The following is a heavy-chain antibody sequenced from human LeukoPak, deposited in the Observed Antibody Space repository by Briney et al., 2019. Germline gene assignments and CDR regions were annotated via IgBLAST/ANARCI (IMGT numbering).Heavy chain of an antibody. CDR1: GYTFTSYY. CDR2: INPSGGST. D-gene: IGHD3-10*01. J-gene: IGHJ6*03. Sequence: ASVKVSCKASGYTFTSYYMHWVRQAPGQGLEWMGIINPSGGSTSYAQEFQGRVTMTRDMSTSTVYMELSSLRSEDTAVYYCARDSSSGSYYPLYYMDVWGKGTTVTVSS. V-gene: IGHV1-46*01. CDR3: ARDSSSGSYYPLYYMDV.